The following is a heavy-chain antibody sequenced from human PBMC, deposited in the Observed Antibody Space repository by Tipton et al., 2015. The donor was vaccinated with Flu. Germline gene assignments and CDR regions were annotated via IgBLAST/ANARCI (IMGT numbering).Heavy chain of an antibody. D-gene: IGHD1-26*01. J-gene: IGHJ4*02. CDR2: IYFSGIT. Sequence: TLSLTCSVSGGSISGHYWNWIRQPPGKGLEWIGYIYFSGITEYNPSLRSRVTISLDTSKKHFSLNLSSVIAADTAMYYCARGSYGELLYFDYWGQGTLGIVSS. V-gene: IGHV4-59*11. CDR3: ARGSYGELLYFDY. CDR1: GGSISGHY.